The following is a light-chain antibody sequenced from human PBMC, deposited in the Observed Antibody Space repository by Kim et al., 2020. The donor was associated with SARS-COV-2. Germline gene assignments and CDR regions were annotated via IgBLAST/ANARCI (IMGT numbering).Light chain of an antibody. Sequence: ASVGDIVTITCRTSQSISSHLHWYHQNPGRAPKLLISAASTLQGGVPSRFSGSGSETDFTLTISSLQPEDFATYFCQQSYISPFTFGPGTKVDIK. CDR3: QQSYISPFT. CDR2: AAS. V-gene: IGKV1-39*01. J-gene: IGKJ3*01. CDR1: QSISSH.